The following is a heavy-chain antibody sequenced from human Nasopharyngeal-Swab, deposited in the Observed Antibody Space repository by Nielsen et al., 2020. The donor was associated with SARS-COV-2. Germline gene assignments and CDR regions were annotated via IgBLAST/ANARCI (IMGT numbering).Heavy chain of an antibody. V-gene: IGHV4-34*01. D-gene: IGHD6-6*01. CDR2: INHSGST. CDR3: ARVLRGVAARPLGFGYYYYYYMDV. Sequence: IRQPPGKGLEWIGEINHSGSTNYNPSLKSRVTISVDTSKNQFSLKLSSVTAADTAVYYCARVLRGVAARPLGFGYYYYYYMDVWGKGTTVTVSS. J-gene: IGHJ6*03.